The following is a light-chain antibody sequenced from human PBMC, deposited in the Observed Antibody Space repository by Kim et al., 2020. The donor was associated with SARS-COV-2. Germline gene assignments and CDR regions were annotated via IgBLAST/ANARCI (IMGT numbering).Light chain of an antibody. V-gene: IGKV3-15*01. Sequence: EIVMTQSPATLSVSPGERATLSCRASQSVSSNLAWYQQKPGQAPRLLIYGASTRATGIPGRFSGSGSGTEFTLTISSLQSEDFAVYYCQQYSPLPLTFCGGTKVDIK. CDR3: QQYSPLPLT. J-gene: IGKJ4*01. CDR2: GAS. CDR1: QSVSSN.